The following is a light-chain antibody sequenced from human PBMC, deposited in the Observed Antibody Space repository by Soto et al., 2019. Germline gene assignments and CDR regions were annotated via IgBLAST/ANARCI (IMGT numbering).Light chain of an antibody. CDR2: DAS. Sequence: DIQMTQSPSTLSASVGDRVTITCRASQSFTSWLAWYQQKPGKAPKLLIYDASSLESGVPSRFSGSGSGTEFTLTISSLQPDDFATYYCQQYNNWPLTFGGGTKVDIK. J-gene: IGKJ4*01. V-gene: IGKV1-5*01. CDR3: QQYNNWPLT. CDR1: QSFTSW.